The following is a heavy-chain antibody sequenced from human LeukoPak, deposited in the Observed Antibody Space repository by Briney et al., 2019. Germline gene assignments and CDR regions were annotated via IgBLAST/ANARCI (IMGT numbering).Heavy chain of an antibody. CDR1: LFTLSSYS. Sequence: GGSLRLSCASSLFTLSSYSMNWVRQPPAKGLEWVSSISSSSSYRYYADSVKGRFTISTDNAKNSLYLQMNSLRADDTPVYYCASARKVTRVSTMSDAFDIWGQGTMVTVSS. CDR2: ISSSSSYR. CDR3: ASARKVTRVSTMSDAFDI. J-gene: IGHJ3*02. D-gene: IGHD4-17*01. V-gene: IGHV3-21*01.